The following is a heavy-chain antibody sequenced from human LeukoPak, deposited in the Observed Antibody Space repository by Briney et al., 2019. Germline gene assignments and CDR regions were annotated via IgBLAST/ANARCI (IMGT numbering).Heavy chain of an antibody. D-gene: IGHD4/OR15-4a*01. CDR2: IYSDNT. J-gene: IGHJ4*02. CDR3: ARRAGAYSHPYDY. CDR1: GFTVSSNS. Sequence: GGSLRLSCTVSGFTVSSNSMSWVRQAPGKGLEWVSFIYSDNTHYSDSVTGRFTISRDNSKNTLYLQMNSLRAEDTAVYYCARRAGAYSHPYDYWGQGTLVTVSS. V-gene: IGHV3-53*01.